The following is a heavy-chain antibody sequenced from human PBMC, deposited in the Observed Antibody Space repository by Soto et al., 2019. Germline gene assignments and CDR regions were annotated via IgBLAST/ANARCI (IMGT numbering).Heavy chain of an antibody. Sequence: GGSLRLSCAASGFTFSSYAMSWVRQAPGKGLEWLAGITFRGDNTYYADSVKGRFTLSRDNSRNRLDLQMNSLKVEDTALYYCAKLGTMGVFDNWGQGTLVTVSS. J-gene: IGHJ4*02. CDR3: AKLGTMGVFDN. CDR2: ITFRGDNT. V-gene: IGHV3-23*01. CDR1: GFTFSSYA. D-gene: IGHD1-26*01.